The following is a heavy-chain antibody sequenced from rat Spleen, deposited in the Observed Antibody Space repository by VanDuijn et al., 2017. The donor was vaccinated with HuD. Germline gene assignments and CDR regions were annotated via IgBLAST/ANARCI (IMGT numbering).Heavy chain of an antibody. CDR3: ARDEYYGYNPYFDY. D-gene: IGHD1-9*01. J-gene: IGHJ2*01. Sequence: EVQLVESGGGLVQPGRSLKLSCAASGFTFSDYYMAWVRQAPKKGLEWVASISYEGSSTYYGDSVKGRFTISRDNAKSTLYLQMNSLRSEDTATYYCARDEYYGYNPYFDYWGQGVMVTVSS. V-gene: IGHV5-22*01. CDR1: GFTFSDYY. CDR2: ISYEGSST.